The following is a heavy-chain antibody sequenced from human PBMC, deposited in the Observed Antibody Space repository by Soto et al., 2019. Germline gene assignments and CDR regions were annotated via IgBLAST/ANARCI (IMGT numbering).Heavy chain of an antibody. CDR2: IYYSGST. CDR1: GGSISSGDYY. J-gene: IGHJ3*02. D-gene: IGHD3-22*01. CDR3: ASPSTRSSGSIDAFDI. V-gene: IGHV4-30-4*01. Sequence: SETLSLTCTVSGGSISSGDYYWSWIRQPPGKGLEWIGYIYYSGSTYYNPSLKSRVTISVGTSKNQFSLKLSSVTAADTAVYYCASPSTRSSGSIDAFDIWGQGTMVTVSS.